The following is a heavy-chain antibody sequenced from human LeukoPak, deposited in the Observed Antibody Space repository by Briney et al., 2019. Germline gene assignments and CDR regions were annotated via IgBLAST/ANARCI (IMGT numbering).Heavy chain of an antibody. CDR2: INHSGST. Sequence: ASETLSLTCAVYGGSFSGYYWSWIRQPPGKGLEWIGEINHSGSTNYNPSLKSRVTISVDTSKSQFSLKLSSVTAADTAVYYCARGHSYGFDYWGQGTLVTVSS. V-gene: IGHV4-34*01. D-gene: IGHD5-18*01. J-gene: IGHJ4*02. CDR1: GGSFSGYY. CDR3: ARGHSYGFDY.